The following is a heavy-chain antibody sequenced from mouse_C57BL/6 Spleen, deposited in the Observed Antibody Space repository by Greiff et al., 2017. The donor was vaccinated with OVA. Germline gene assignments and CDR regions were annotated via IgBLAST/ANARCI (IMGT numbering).Heavy chain of an antibody. CDR3: ARQKEGNYYFDY. CDR1: GFTFSSYG. Sequence: DVKLVESGGDLVKPGGSLKLSCAASGFTFSSYGMSWVRQTPDKRLEWVATISSGGSYTYYPDSVKGRFTISRDNAKNTLYLQMSSLKSEDTAMYYCARQKEGNYYFDYWGQGTTLTVSS. D-gene: IGHD2-1*01. CDR2: ISSGGSYT. V-gene: IGHV5-6*02. J-gene: IGHJ2*01.